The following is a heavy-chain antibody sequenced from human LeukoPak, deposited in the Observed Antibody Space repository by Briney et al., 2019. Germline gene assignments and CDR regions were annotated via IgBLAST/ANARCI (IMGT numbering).Heavy chain of an antibody. D-gene: IGHD1-1*01. V-gene: IGHV4-59*01. CDR1: GGSISSYY. Sequence: SETLSLTCTVSGGSISSYYWSWIRQPPGMGLEWIGYIYYSGSTNYNPSLKSRVTISVDTSKNQFSLKLSSVTAADTAVYYCARATRTTIDYWGQGTLVTVSS. CDR2: IYYSGST. CDR3: ARATRTTIDY. J-gene: IGHJ4*02.